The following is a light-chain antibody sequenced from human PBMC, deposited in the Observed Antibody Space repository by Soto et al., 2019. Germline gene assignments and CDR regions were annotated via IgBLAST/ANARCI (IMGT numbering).Light chain of an antibody. CDR1: QDISTL. Sequence: DIQMTQTPSSVSASIGDTVTITCRASQDISTLLAWYQQKPGKAPKLLIYGASTLESGVPSRFSGRGSGTDFTLTISSLQPEDFATYFCQQADRFPLTFGGGTKVEIK. V-gene: IGKV1D-12*01. CDR2: GAS. CDR3: QQADRFPLT. J-gene: IGKJ4*01.